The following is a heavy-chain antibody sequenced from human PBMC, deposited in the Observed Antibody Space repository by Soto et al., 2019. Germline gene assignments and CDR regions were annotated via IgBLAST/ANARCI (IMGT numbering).Heavy chain of an antibody. D-gene: IGHD2-8*01. Sequence: GASVKVSCKASGGTFSSYTISWVRQSPGQGLEWMGRIIPILGIANYAQKFQGRVTITADKSTSTAYMELSSLRSEDTAVYYCARVLCTNGVCYHDAFGIWGQGTMVTVS. V-gene: IGHV1-69*02. CDR1: GGTFSSYT. CDR2: IIPILGIA. J-gene: IGHJ3*02. CDR3: ARVLCTNGVCYHDAFGI.